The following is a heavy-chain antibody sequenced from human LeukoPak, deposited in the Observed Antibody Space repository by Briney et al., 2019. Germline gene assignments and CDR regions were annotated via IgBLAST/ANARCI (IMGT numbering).Heavy chain of an antibody. V-gene: IGHV3-48*03. Sequence: PGGSLRLSCAASGFTFSSYEMNWVRQAPGKGLEWVSYISSSGSTIYYADSVKGRFTISRDNAKNSLYLQMNSLRDEDTAVYYCAKWLTQYYYYMDAWGKGTTVTVSS. J-gene: IGHJ6*03. D-gene: IGHD6-19*01. CDR2: ISSSGSTI. CDR1: GFTFSSYE. CDR3: AKWLTQYYYYMDA.